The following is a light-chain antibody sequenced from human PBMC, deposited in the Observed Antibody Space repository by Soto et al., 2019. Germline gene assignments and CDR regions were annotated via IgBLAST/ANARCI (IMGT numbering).Light chain of an antibody. Sequence: DIQMTQSPSFVSASVGDRVTITCRASQSIDNWLAWYQQKPGKAPKLLIYDASTLESGVSSGFSGSGSGTEFTLTISSLRPDDFATYYFQHYDTFPYTFGQGTTLEI. J-gene: IGKJ2*01. CDR3: QHYDTFPYT. V-gene: IGKV1-5*01. CDR2: DAS. CDR1: QSIDNW.